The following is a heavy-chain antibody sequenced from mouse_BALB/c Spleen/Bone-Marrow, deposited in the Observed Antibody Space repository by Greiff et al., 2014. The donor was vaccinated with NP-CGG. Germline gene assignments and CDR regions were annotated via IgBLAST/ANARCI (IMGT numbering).Heavy chain of an antibody. CDR2: IDPANGNT. Sequence: ESGAELVKPGASVKLSCTASGFNIKDTYMHWVKQRPEQGLGWIGRIDPANGNTKYDPKFQGKATITADTSSNTAYLQLSSLTSEDTAVYYCARLGNYGPSYAMGYWGQGTSVTVSS. D-gene: IGHD2-1*01. CDR3: ARLGNYGPSYAMGY. V-gene: IGHV14-3*02. CDR1: GFNIKDTY. J-gene: IGHJ4*01.